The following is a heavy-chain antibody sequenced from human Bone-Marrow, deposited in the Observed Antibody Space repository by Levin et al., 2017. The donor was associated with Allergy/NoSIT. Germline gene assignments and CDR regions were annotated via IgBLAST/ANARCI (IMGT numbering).Heavy chain of an antibody. Sequence: KISCKASRGTFSSFSIIWVRQDPGQGLEWMGTILPMFGTTNYAQKFQGRVTITADESTITAYMELNSLKSEDTAVYYCATAPQTGGDDYDLWSGYYLDYWGQGTLVTVSP. D-gene: IGHD3-3*01. J-gene: IGHJ4*02. CDR3: ATAPQTGGDDYDLWSGYYLDY. V-gene: IGHV1-69*15. CDR1: RGTFSSFS. CDR2: ILPMFGTT.